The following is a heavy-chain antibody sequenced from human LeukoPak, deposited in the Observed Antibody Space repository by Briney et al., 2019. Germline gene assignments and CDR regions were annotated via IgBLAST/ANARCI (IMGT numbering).Heavy chain of an antibody. V-gene: IGHV4-39*07. J-gene: IGHJ3*02. CDR2: FYYSGGP. CDR3: ARGARDYYDILTGHDAFDI. Sequence: SETLSLTCTVSGASISSSSYYWGWIRQPPGKGLEWVGSFYYSGGPAYNPSLKSRVTISVDTSENQFSLKLSSVTAADTAVYYCARGARDYYDILTGHDAFDIWGQGTMVTVSS. CDR1: GASISSSSYY. D-gene: IGHD3-9*01.